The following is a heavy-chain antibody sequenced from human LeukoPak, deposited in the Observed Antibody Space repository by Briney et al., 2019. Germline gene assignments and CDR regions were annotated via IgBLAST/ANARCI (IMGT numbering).Heavy chain of an antibody. D-gene: IGHD3-10*01. J-gene: IGHJ5*02. V-gene: IGHV4-30-4*01. Sequence: PSQTLSLTCTVSGGSISSGDYYRSWIRQPPGKGLEWIGYIYYSGSTYYNPSLKSRVTISVDTSKNQFSLKLSSVTAADTAVYYCARDYGSGSNNWFDPWGQGTLVTVSS. CDR3: ARDYGSGSNNWFDP. CDR2: IYYSGST. CDR1: GGSISSGDYY.